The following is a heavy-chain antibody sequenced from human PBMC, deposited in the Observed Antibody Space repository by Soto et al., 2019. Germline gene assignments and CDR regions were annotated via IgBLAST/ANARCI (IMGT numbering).Heavy chain of an antibody. J-gene: IGHJ4*02. CDR1: GFSLTTGGVA. V-gene: IGHV2-5*02. Sequence: SGPTLVNPTQTLTLTCTFSGFSLTTGGVAVGWIRQPPGKALEWLALIYWDDDKRYSPSLKSRLSITKDTSKNQVVLTMTNMDPVDTATYYCAHGPSYYYDSRIYYFDYWGQGTLVTV. CDR2: IYWDDDK. D-gene: IGHD3-22*01. CDR3: AHGPSYYYDSRIYYFDY.